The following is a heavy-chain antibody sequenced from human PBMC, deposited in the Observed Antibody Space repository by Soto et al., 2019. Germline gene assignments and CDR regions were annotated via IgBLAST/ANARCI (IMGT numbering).Heavy chain of an antibody. D-gene: IGHD5-18*01. CDR3: AREVRDTAVADFDF. CDR1: GFTFSSYS. CDR2: ISSSISTM. J-gene: IGHJ4*02. V-gene: IGHV3-48*02. Sequence: EVQLVESGGGLVQPGGSLRLSCAASGFTFSSYSMNWVRQAPGKGLEWLSYISSSISTMHYADSVKGRFTISRDNAKNSLYREINSLRDEDKAVYYCAREVRDTAVADFDFWGQGTLVTVSS.